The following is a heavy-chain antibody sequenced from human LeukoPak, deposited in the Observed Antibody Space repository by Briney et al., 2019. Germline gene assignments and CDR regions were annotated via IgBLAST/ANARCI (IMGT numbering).Heavy chain of an antibody. V-gene: IGHV4-34*01. CDR1: GGSFSGYY. CDR2: INHSGST. CDR3: ARKRGTVTRSLNWFDP. J-gene: IGHJ5*02. Sequence: SETLSLTCAVYGGSFSGYYWSWIRQPPGKGLEWIGEINHSGSTNYNPSLKSRVTISVDTSKNQFSLKLSSVTAADTAVYYCARKRGTVTRSLNWFDPWGQGTLVTVSS. D-gene: IGHD4-11*01.